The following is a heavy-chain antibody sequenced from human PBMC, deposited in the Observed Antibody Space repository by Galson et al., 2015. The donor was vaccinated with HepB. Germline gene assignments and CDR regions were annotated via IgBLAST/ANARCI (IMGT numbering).Heavy chain of an antibody. D-gene: IGHD5-18*01. J-gene: IGHJ5*01. CDR3: SKGYGWFDS. CDR2: ISGNGDST. CDR1: GFGFDTHA. V-gene: IGHV3-23*01. Sequence: SLRLSCAASGFGFDTHAMSWVRQAPGKGLEWISGISGNGDSTFYADSVKGRFTVSRDNSKNILFLQMNSLRAEDTGLYFCSKGYGWFDSWGHGSLVTVSS.